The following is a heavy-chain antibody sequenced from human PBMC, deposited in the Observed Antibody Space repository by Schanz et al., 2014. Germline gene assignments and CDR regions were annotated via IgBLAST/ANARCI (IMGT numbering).Heavy chain of an antibody. Sequence: QVQLVQSGVEVKRPGASVRVSCKASGYSFTDYAIHWVRQAPGQGLEWMGWISGYNGDTNYAPKFQDRVTMTTDTSTGITSLELRNLKSDDTAVYYCARDAGWAFGDYHGMDVWGKGTTVTVSS. CDR1: GYSFTDYA. J-gene: IGHJ6*04. V-gene: IGHV1-18*01. CDR3: ARDAGWAFGDYHGMDV. CDR2: ISGYNGDT. D-gene: IGHD3-10*01.